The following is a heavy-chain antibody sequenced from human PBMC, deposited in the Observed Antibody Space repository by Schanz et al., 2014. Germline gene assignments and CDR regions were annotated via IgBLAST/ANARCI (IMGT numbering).Heavy chain of an antibody. J-gene: IGHJ5*02. D-gene: IGHD1-1*01. CDR3: ARTRTTGTTFTWFDP. CDR2: IYTSGST. V-gene: IGHV4-59*10. CDR1: GGSISSYY. Sequence: QVQLQQWGAGLLKPSETLSLTCTVSGGSISSYYWSWIRQPAGKGLEWIGRIYTSGSTNYNPSLKSRVTMSVDTSKTQFPLKLSSVTAADTAVYYCARTRTTGTTFTWFDPWGQGTLVTVSS.